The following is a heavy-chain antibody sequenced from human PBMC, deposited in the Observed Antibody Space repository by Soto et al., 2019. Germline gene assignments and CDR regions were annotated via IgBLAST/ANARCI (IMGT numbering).Heavy chain of an antibody. CDR3: ARGGIAAAAPPDY. V-gene: IGHV4-31*03. D-gene: IGHD6-13*01. Sequence: QVQLQESGPGLVKPSQTLSLTCTVSGGSISSGGYYWSWIRQHPGKGLEWIGYIYYSGSTYYNPSLKSRVTISVDTSKNKFSRKLSSVTAADTAVYYCARGGIAAAAPPDYWGQGTLVTVSS. CDR2: IYYSGST. J-gene: IGHJ4*02. CDR1: GGSISSGGYY.